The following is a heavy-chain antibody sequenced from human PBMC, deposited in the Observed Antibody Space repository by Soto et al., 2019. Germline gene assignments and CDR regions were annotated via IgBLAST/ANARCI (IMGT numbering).Heavy chain of an antibody. D-gene: IGHD3-22*01. CDR1: GFTFSSYD. CDR3: VLSSAYPT. CDR2: ISSNGGST. Sequence: HPGGSLRLSCSASGFTFSSYDMHWVRQAPGKGLEYVSGISSNGGSTYYADSVKGRFTISRDNSKSTLYFQVSSLRAEDTAVYYCVLSSAYPTWGQGTMVTVSS. V-gene: IGHV3-64D*06. J-gene: IGHJ3*01.